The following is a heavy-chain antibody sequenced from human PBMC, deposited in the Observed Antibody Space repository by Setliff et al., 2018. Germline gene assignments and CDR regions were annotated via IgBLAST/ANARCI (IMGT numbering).Heavy chain of an antibody. CDR3: TRLHKGAFDI. CDR1: GFTFSVSS. V-gene: IGHV3-73*01. Sequence: GESLKISCAASGFTFSVSSIHWVRQASGKGLEWVGRIRNKVSSYSTGYAVSVKGRFTIARDDSKNMAYLQMNSLKTEDTAMYYCTRLHKGAFDIWGRGTMVTVSS. CDR2: IRNKVSSYST. J-gene: IGHJ3*02. D-gene: IGHD5-18*01.